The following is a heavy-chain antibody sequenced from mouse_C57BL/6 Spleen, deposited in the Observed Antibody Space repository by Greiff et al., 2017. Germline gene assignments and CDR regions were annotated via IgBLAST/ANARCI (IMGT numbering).Heavy chain of an antibody. D-gene: IGHD2-4*01. CDR2: IYPRDGST. CDR1: GYTFTDYS. V-gene: IGHV1-78*01. J-gene: IGHJ2*01. CDR3: ASQIYYDYDEYYFDC. Sequence: QVQLQQSDAELVKPGASVKISCKASGYTFTDYSIHWMKQRPEQGLEWIGYIYPRDGSTKYNEKFKGKATLTADKSSSTAYMQLNSLTSEDSADYFCASQIYYDYDEYYFDCWGQGTTLTVSS.